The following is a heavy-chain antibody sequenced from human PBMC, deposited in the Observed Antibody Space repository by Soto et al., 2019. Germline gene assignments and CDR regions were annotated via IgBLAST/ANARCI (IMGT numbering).Heavy chain of an antibody. Sequence: QVQLVESGGGVVQPGRSLRLSCAGSGFDFNNYGIQWVRQAPGKGLEWVAVVSHGGTAKIYADPVKGRFTISRDGSENMVYLQMDSLRVEDTAVYYCAKEYSSVWSHWYFDLWGRGTLVTVSS. CDR1: GFDFNNYG. J-gene: IGHJ2*01. CDR3: AKEYSSVWSHWYFDL. D-gene: IGHD6-19*01. CDR2: VSHGGTAK. V-gene: IGHV3-30*18.